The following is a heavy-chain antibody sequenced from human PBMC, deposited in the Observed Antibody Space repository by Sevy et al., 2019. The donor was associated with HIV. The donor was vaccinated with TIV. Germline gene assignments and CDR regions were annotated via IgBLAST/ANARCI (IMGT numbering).Heavy chain of an antibody. J-gene: IGHJ4*02. V-gene: IGHV1-2*02. D-gene: IGHD3-3*01. CDR3: ARGLTIFGVAPQKH. Sequence: ASVKVSCKASGYSFTAYYMYWVRQAPGQGLEWMGWINPNSDDTNYAQKFQGRVTMTSDASINTAYMELSGLRSDDAAVYYCARGLTIFGVAPQKHWGQGTLVTVSS. CDR2: INPNSDDT. CDR1: GYSFTAYY.